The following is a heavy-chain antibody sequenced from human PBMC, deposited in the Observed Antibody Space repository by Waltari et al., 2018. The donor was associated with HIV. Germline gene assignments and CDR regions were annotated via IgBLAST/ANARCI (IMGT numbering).Heavy chain of an antibody. V-gene: IGHV3-23*01. Sequence: EVHLLESGGDLVQPGRSLRLSCAASGLTFSHYAMTWGRQAPGKGLGGVSTISGSGAATYYADSVKGRCSISRDNSRNTFYLQMNSLRAGDTAVYYCATPDTVGGEIVFDFWGQGTLVTVSS. CDR1: GLTFSHYA. D-gene: IGHD3-16*02. J-gene: IGHJ4*02. CDR3: ATPDTVGGEIVFDF. CDR2: ISGSGAAT.